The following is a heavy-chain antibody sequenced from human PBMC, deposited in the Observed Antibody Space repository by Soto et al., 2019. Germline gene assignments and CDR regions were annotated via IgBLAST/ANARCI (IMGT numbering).Heavy chain of an antibody. Sequence: GGSLRLSCAASGFTFSSYGMHWVRQAPGKGLEWVAVISYDGSNKYYADSVKGRFTISRDNSKNTLYLQMNSLRAEDTAGYYCRIYSGYRPRRNNWFDPWGQGTLVTVSS. CDR1: GFTFSSYG. J-gene: IGHJ5*02. CDR2: ISYDGSNK. CDR3: RIYSGYRPRRNNWFDP. V-gene: IGHV3-30*03. D-gene: IGHD5-12*01.